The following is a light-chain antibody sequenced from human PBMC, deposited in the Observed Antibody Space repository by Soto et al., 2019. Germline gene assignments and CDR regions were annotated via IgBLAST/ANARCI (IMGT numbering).Light chain of an antibody. Sequence: DIQMTQSPSTVSASVEDRVTITCRASQDIAHYLAWFQQKPGEVPKRLIFGTSSLQGGVPSRLWGGGAGEEFGVTISGLQPEDCAAYVCLRHSTCRWTFGQGTKVESK. CDR3: LRHSTCRWT. CDR1: QDIAHY. V-gene: IGKV1-17*03. J-gene: IGKJ1*01. CDR2: GTS.